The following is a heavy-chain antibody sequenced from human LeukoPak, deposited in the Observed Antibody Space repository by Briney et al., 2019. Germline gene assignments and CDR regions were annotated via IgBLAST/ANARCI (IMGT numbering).Heavy chain of an antibody. V-gene: IGHV4-59*01. CDR1: GGSFSGYY. D-gene: IGHD3-16*01. Sequence: PSETLSLTCAVYGGSFSGYYWSWIRQPPGKGLEWIGYIYYTGSTNYNPSLKSRVTISVDTFKDQFSLKLTSMTSADTAVYYCARGLAWGYGPFDPWGQGTLVTVSS. CDR3: ARGLAWGYGPFDP. J-gene: IGHJ5*02. CDR2: IYYTGST.